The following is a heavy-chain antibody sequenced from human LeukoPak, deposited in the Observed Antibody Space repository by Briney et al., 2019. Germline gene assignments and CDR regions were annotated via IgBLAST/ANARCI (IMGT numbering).Heavy chain of an antibody. V-gene: IGHV4-34*01. CDR1: GGSFSGYY. D-gene: IGHD2-15*01. CDR2: INHSGST. J-gene: IGHJ6*03. Sequence: SETLSLTCAVYGGSFSGYYWNWIRQPPGKGLEWIGGINHSGSTNYNPSLKSRVTISVDTSKNQFSLKLSSVTAADTAVYYCARTNIVVVVAAMSYYYYMDVWGKGTTVTISS. CDR3: ARTNIVVVVAAMSYYYYMDV.